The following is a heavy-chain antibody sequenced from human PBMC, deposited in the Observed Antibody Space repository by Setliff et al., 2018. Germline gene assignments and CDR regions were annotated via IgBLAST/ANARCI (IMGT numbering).Heavy chain of an antibody. Sequence: SETLSLTCTVSGVSISSHYWSWVRQPPGKGLECIGDIYYTGSTYYNASLKSRVTISVDTSKNQFSLKLNSVTAADTAVYYCARAPRYFDPTGSYFDYWGQGTLVTVSS. CDR1: GVSISSHY. V-gene: IGHV4-59*11. CDR2: IYYTGST. D-gene: IGHD3-9*01. J-gene: IGHJ4*02. CDR3: ARAPRYFDPTGSYFDY.